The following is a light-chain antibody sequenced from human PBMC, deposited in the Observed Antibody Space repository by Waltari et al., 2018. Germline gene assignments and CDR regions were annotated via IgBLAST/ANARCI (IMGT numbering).Light chain of an antibody. CDR3: SSYTNYATVI. V-gene: IGLV2-14*01. CDR2: DVN. J-gene: IGLJ2*01. CDR1: SSDVGYYNY. Sequence: QSALTQPASVSGSPGQPITLSCPGTSSDVGYYNYVSWYQQHPGKAPKLMISDVNKRPSGVSNRFSGSKSGNTASLTISGLQAEDEADYYCSSYTNYATVIFGGGTKLTVL.